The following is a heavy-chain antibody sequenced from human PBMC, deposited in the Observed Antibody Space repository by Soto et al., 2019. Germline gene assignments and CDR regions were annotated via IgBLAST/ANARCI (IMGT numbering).Heavy chain of an antibody. CDR3: ARHDRIAKLQNGMGL. CDR1: GYSISSGYY. J-gene: IGHJ6*02. Sequence: SETLSLTCAVSGYSISSGYYWGWVRQPPGKGLEWIGSTYHSGSTYYNPSLKSRVTISVDTSKNQFSLKLSSVTAADTAVYYCARHDRIAKLQNGMGLWGQGTMVTVSS. CDR2: TYHSGST. V-gene: IGHV4-38-2*01.